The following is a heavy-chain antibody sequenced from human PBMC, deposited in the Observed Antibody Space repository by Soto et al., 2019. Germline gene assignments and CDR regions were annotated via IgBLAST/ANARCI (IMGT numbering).Heavy chain of an antibody. CDR3: AREYCTSTSCYGVDY. Sequence: SVKVSCKASGGTFSSYAISWVRQAPGQGLEWMGGIIPIFDTANYAQKFQGRVTMTADASTSTAYMELSSLTSDDTAVYYCAREYCTSTSCYGVDYWGQGTLVTVSS. V-gene: IGHV1-69*13. J-gene: IGHJ4*02. CDR1: GGTFSSYA. D-gene: IGHD2-2*01. CDR2: IIPIFDTA.